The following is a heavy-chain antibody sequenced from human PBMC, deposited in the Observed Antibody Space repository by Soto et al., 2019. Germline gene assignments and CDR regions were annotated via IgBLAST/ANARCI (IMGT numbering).Heavy chain of an antibody. Sequence: QPGGSLRLSCAASGFTFSSYAMHWVRQAPGKGLEWVAVIWYDGSNKYYADSVKGRFTISRDNSKNTLYLQVNSLRAEDTAVYYCARFFCSATYAHYVLHWCPGTPVT. CDR3: ARFFCSATYAHYVLH. D-gene: IGHD3-3*01. V-gene: IGHV3-33*01. CDR2: IWYDGSNK. CDR1: GFTFSSYA. J-gene: IGHJ4*03.